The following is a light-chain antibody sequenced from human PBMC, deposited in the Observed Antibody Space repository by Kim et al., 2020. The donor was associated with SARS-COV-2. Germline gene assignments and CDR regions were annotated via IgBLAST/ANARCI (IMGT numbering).Light chain of an antibody. Sequence: ASVGGRVTITCRASQGINNYLAWFQQKPGKVPKRLIYAASTLQSGVPSRFSGSVSGTEFTLTISSLQPEDSATYYCLQHNTYPLTFGGGTKVDIK. J-gene: IGKJ4*01. CDR3: LQHNTYPLT. CDR1: QGINNY. V-gene: IGKV1-17*03. CDR2: AAS.